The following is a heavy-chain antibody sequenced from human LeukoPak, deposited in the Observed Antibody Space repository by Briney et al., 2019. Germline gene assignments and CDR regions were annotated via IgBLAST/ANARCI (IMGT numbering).Heavy chain of an antibody. CDR3: ARRYSGSYRAPHDAFDI. CDR1: GFTFSSYS. CDR2: ISSSSSTI. J-gene: IGHJ3*02. V-gene: IGHV3-48*01. D-gene: IGHD1-26*01. Sequence: GGSLRLSCAASGFTFSSYSMNWVRQAPGKGLEWVSYISSSSSTIYYADSVKGRFTISRDNAKNSLYLQMNSLRAEDTAVYYYARRYSGSYRAPHDAFDIWGQGTMVTVSS.